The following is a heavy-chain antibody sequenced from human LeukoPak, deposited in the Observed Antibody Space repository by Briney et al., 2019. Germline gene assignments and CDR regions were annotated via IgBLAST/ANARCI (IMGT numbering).Heavy chain of an antibody. CDR1: NGSISSSRYF. CDR3: ARDRSSSWYKDFDY. D-gene: IGHD6-13*01. J-gene: IGHJ4*02. V-gene: IGHV4-39*07. CDR2: IDYSGST. Sequence: PSETLSLTCTVSNGSISSSRYFWGWIRQPPGKGLEWIGSIDYSGSTYYNPSLKSRVTISVDTSKNHFSLDLSSVTAADTAVYYCARDRSSSWYKDFDYWGQGTLVTVSS.